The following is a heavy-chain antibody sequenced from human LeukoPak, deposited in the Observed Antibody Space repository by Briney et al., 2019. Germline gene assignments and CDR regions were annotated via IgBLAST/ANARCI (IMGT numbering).Heavy chain of an antibody. CDR3: GQDQRLLLGRGDYVDY. J-gene: IGHJ4*02. CDR2: ISGSGGIT. D-gene: IGHD2-21*01. V-gene: IGHV3-23*01. CDR1: GFTFSSYG. Sequence: GGSLRLSCAASGFTFSSYGMSWVRQAPGKGLEWVSGISGSGGITYYADSVKGRFTISRDNSKNTLYLQMNSLRADGTAVYYDGQDQRLLLGRGDYVDYWGQGTLVTVSS.